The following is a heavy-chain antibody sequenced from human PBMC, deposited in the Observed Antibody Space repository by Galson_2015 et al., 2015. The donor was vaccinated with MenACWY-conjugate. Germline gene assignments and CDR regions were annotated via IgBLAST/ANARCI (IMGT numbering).Heavy chain of an antibody. D-gene: IGHD2-2*01. Sequence: SLRLSCAASGFTVNTNYMTWVRQAPGKGLEWVSIIYSGGSTYYPDPARGRFTTSTDKFKNTPYLLMGSPRSPHTGPFYCARAGSENCRTTNCLSLGAKFSYYYYMDVWGKGTTVTVSS. CDR3: ARAGSENCRTTNCLSLGAKFSYYYYMDV. J-gene: IGHJ6*03. CDR1: GFTVNTNY. CDR2: IYSGGST. V-gene: IGHV3-53*01.